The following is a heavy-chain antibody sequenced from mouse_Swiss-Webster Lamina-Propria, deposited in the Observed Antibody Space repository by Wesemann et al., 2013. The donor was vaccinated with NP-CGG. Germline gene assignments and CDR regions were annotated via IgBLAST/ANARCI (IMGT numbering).Heavy chain of an antibody. D-gene: IGHD2-3*01. CDR3: AKIYDGPGYYFDY. CDR2: NGAT. V-gene: IGHV1S34*01. Sequence: NGATSYNQKFKGKATFTVDTSSSTAYMQFNSLTSEDSAVYYCAKIYDGPGYYFDYWGQGTTLTVSS. J-gene: IGHJ2*01.